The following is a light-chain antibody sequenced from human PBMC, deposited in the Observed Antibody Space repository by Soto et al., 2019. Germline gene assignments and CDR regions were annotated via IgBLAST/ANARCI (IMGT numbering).Light chain of an antibody. CDR3: AAWDDSLNGGV. CDR1: SSNIGSNT. V-gene: IGLV1-44*01. J-gene: IGLJ3*02. Sequence: QPVLTQPPSASGTPGQRVTISCSGSSSNIGSNTVNWYQQLPGTAPKVLIYRNDQRPSGVPDRFSGSKSGTSASLAISGLQSEDEADYYCAAWDDSLNGGVFGGGTKVTVL. CDR2: RND.